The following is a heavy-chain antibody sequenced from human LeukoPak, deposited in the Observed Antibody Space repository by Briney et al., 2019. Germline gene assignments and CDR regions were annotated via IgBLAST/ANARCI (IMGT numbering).Heavy chain of an antibody. CDR2: ISSSSSTI. CDR1: GFTFSDYY. CDR3: ASSPWGDYGSGSAPFDYFDY. V-gene: IGHV3-11*04. Sequence: PGGSLRLSCAASGFTFSDYYMSWIRQAPGKGLEWVSYISSSSSTIYYADSVKGRFTISRDNAKNSLYLQMNSLRAEDTAVYYCASSPWGDYGSGSAPFDYFDYWGQGTLVTVSS. D-gene: IGHD3-10*01. J-gene: IGHJ4*02.